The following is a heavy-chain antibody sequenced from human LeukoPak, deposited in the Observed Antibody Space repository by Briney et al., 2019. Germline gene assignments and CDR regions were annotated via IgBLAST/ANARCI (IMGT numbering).Heavy chain of an antibody. V-gene: IGHV3-33*01. Sequence: PGRSLRLSCAASGFTFSSYGMHWVRQAPGKGLEWVAVIWYDGSNKYYADSVKGRFTISRDNSKNTLYLQMNSLRAEDTAVYYCAREPADYSGYDGDYWGQGTLVTVSS. J-gene: IGHJ4*02. CDR3: AREPADYSGYDGDY. D-gene: IGHD5-12*01. CDR2: IWYDGSNK. CDR1: GFTFSSYG.